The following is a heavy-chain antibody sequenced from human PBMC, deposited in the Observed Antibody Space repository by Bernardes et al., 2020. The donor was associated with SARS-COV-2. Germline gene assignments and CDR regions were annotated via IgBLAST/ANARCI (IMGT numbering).Heavy chain of an antibody. J-gene: IGHJ3*01. CDR1: GGSISRSSYY. D-gene: IGHD2-15*01. CDR2: IYYRGST. Sequence: SETLSLTCTVSGGSISRSSYYWGWIRQPPGKGLEWIGSIYYRGSTYYKPSLKSRVTISIDTSKNQLSLKLTSVTAADTALYYCARSLGYCSGGSCNHDAFDFWGQGTMVTVSS. CDR3: ARSLGYCSGGSCNHDAFDF. V-gene: IGHV4-39*01.